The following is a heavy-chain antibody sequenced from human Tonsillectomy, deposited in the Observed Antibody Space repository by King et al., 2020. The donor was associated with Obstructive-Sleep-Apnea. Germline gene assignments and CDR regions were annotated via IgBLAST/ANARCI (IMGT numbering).Heavy chain of an antibody. CDR1: GYTFTDYY. V-gene: IGHV1-2*02. D-gene: IGHD2-2*01. CDR2: INPNSGGT. J-gene: IGHJ6*02. Sequence: QLVQSGAEVKKPGASVKVSCKASGYTFTDYYMHWVRQAPGQGLEWMGWINPNSGGTTYAQKFQGRVTMTRDTSISTAYMELRRLRSDDTAGYYCARDHCSSSGCYEYYYYGMDVWGQGTTVTVSS. CDR3: ARDHCSSSGCYEYYYYGMDV.